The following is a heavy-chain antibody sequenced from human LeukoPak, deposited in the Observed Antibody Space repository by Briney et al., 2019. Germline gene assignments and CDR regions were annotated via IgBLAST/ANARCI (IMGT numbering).Heavy chain of an antibody. Sequence: GASVKLSCKASGGTFSSYAISWVRQAPGQGLEWMGGIIPIFGTANYAQKFQGRVTITADESTSTAYMELSSLRSEDTAVYYCARGTRIAVADLGFDPWGQGTLVTVSS. D-gene: IGHD6-19*01. CDR3: ARGTRIAVADLGFDP. V-gene: IGHV1-69*01. J-gene: IGHJ5*02. CDR2: IIPIFGTA. CDR1: GGTFSSYA.